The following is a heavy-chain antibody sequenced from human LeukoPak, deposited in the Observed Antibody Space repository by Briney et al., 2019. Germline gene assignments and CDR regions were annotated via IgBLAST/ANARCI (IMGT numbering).Heavy chain of an antibody. CDR1: GYTFTSYG. D-gene: IGHD6-19*01. Sequence: ASVKVSCKASGYTFTSYGISWVRQAPGQGLEWMGWISAYNGNTNYAQKLQGRVTMTTDTSTSTAYMELRSLRSDDTAVYYCARVLLGVADYWFDPWGQGTLVTVSS. CDR3: ARVLLGVADYWFDP. CDR2: ISAYNGNT. V-gene: IGHV1-18*01. J-gene: IGHJ5*02.